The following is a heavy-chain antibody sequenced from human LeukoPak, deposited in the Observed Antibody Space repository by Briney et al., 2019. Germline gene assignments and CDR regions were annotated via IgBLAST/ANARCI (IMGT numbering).Heavy chain of an antibody. CDR2: IYYSGST. CDR3: ARGGNVYYDFWSGYSNPLFDY. CDR1: GGSISSYY. J-gene: IGHJ4*02. Sequence: SETLSLTCTVSGGSISSYYWSWIRQPPGKGLEWIGYIYYSGSTNYNPSLKSRVTISVDTSKNQFSLKLSSVTAADTAVYYCARGGNVYYDFWSGYSNPLFDYWGQGTLVTVSS. D-gene: IGHD3-3*01. V-gene: IGHV4-59*01.